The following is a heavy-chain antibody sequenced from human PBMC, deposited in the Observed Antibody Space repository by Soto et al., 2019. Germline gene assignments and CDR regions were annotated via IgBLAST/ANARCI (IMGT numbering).Heavy chain of an antibody. Sequence: PSETLSLTCTVSGASISSGGYYWSWIRRLPGKGLEWIGYISYSGSTNYNPSLKSRVAISVDTSDNQFSLKLTSVTAADTAVYYCARSAVVGTTLYYFDFWGQGTLVTVSS. V-gene: IGHV4-31*03. D-gene: IGHD1-26*01. CDR1: GASISSGGYY. CDR2: ISYSGST. J-gene: IGHJ4*01. CDR3: ARSAVVGTTLYYFDF.